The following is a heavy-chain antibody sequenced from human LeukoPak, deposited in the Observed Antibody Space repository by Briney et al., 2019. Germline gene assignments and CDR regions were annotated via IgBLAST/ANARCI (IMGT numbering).Heavy chain of an antibody. Sequence: SVKVSCKASGGTFSSYAISWVRQTPGQGLEWMGRIIAILGIANYAQKFQGSVTITADKSTSTAYMELSSLRSEDTAVYDCARAAATTGTTADAFDSWGQGTMVTVSS. CDR2: IIAILGIA. D-gene: IGHD1-1*01. V-gene: IGHV1-69*04. J-gene: IGHJ3*02. CDR3: ARAAATTGTTADAFDS. CDR1: GGTFSSYA.